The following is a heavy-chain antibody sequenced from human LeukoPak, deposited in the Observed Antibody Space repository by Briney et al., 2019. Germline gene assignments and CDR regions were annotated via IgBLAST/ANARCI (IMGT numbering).Heavy chain of an antibody. CDR1: GFIFSTYT. V-gene: IGHV3-21*04. CDR3: AKVYGSSWSLDAFDI. D-gene: IGHD6-13*01. Sequence: GGSLRLSCAASGFIFSTYTMSWVRQAPGKGLEWVSSIATSSVYIYYADSVKGRFTISRDNTKNSLYLQMNSLRAEDTALYYCAKVYGSSWSLDAFDIWGQGTMVTVSS. CDR2: IATSSVYI. J-gene: IGHJ3*02.